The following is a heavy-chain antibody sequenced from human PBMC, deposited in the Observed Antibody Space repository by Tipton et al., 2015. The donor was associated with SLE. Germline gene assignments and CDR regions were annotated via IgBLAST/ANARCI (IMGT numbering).Heavy chain of an antibody. CDR1: GGPFSGYY. D-gene: IGHD6-13*01. CDR3: ARLAAQQVIWYFYYYMDV. CDR2: INHGGNT. V-gene: IGHV4-34*01. Sequence: TLSLTCAVYGGPFSGYYWTWIRQPPGKGLEWIGEINHGGNTNYNPSLKSRVTISVDTSKNHFSLKLSSVTAADTAVYYCARLAAQQVIWYFYYYMDVWGKGTTVTVSS. J-gene: IGHJ6*03.